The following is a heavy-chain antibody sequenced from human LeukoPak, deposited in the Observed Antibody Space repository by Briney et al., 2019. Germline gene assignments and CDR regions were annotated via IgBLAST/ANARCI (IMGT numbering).Heavy chain of an antibody. Sequence: SETLSLTCTVSGGSISSYYWSWIRQPPGKGLEWIGYIYYSGSTNYNPSLKSRVTISVDTSKNQFSLKLSSVTAADTAVYYCVSQLWSGDYYYYMDVWGKGTTVTVSS. V-gene: IGHV4-59*08. D-gene: IGHD3-10*01. J-gene: IGHJ6*03. CDR1: GGSISSYY. CDR2: IYYSGST. CDR3: VSQLWSGDYYYYMDV.